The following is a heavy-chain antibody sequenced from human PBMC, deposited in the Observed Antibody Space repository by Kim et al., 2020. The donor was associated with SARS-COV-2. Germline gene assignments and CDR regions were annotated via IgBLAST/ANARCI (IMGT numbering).Heavy chain of an antibody. CDR1: GYTLTELS. J-gene: IGHJ2*01. D-gene: IGHD3-10*01. V-gene: IGHV1-24*01. CDR3: ATQPLWFGEFRPLWIRWYFDL. CDR2: FDPEDGET. Sequence: ASVKVSCKVSGYTLTELSMHWVRQAPGKGLEWMGGFDPEDGETIYAQKFQGRVTMTEDTSTDTAYMELSSLRSEDTAVYYCATQPLWFGEFRPLWIRWYFDLWGRGTLVTVSS.